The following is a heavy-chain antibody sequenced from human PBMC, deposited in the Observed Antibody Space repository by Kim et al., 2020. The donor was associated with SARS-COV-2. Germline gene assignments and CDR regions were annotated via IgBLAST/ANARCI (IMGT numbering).Heavy chain of an antibody. CDR1: GYTFTSYA. CDR3: ASPQPRQRSSYYAATGAFDI. CDR2: INAGNGNT. Sequence: ASVKVSCKASGYTFTSYAMHWVRQAPGQRLEWMGWINAGNGNTKYSQKFQGRVTITRDTSASTAYMELSSLRSEDTAVYYCASPQPRQRSSYYAATGAFDIWGQGTMVTVSS. D-gene: IGHD3-10*01. J-gene: IGHJ3*02. V-gene: IGHV1-3*01.